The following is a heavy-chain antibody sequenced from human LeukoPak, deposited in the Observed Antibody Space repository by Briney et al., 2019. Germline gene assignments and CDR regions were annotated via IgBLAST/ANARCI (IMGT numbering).Heavy chain of an antibody. J-gene: IGHJ4*02. V-gene: IGHV3-21*01. CDR2: ISSSSSYI. CDR3: ATDRGWRTSGYYLYYFEY. D-gene: IGHD3-3*01. CDR1: GFTFSSYS. Sequence: GGSLRLSCAASGFTFSSYSMNWVRQAPGKGLEWVSSISSSSSYIYYADSVKGRFTISRDNAKNSLYLQMSSLRAEDTAVYYCATDRGWRTSGYYLYYFEYWGQGTLVTFSS.